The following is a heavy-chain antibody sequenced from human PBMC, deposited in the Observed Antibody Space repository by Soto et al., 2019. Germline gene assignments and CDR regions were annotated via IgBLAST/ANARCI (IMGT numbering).Heavy chain of an antibody. J-gene: IGHJ5*02. V-gene: IGHV4-59*01. CDR3: ARGNVLLWFGELFWFDP. CDR1: GGSISSYY. Sequence: SETLSLTCTVSGGSISSYYWSWIRQPPGKGLEWIGYIYYSGSTNYNPSLKSRVTISVDTSKNQFSLKLSSVTAADTAVYYCARGNVLLWFGELFWFDPWGQGTLVTVS. CDR2: IYYSGST. D-gene: IGHD3-10*01.